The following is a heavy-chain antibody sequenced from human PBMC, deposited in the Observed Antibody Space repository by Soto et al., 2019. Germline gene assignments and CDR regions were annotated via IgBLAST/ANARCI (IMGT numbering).Heavy chain of an antibody. Sequence: GESLKISCKGSGYSFTSYWIGWVRQMPGKGLEWMGIIYPGDSDTRYSPSFQGQVTISADKSISTAYLQWSSLKASDTAMYYCARLFQLYSSSWHFNWFDPWGQGTLVTVSS. J-gene: IGHJ5*02. CDR1: GYSFTSYW. CDR3: ARLFQLYSSSWHFNWFDP. CDR2: IYPGDSDT. V-gene: IGHV5-51*01. D-gene: IGHD6-13*01.